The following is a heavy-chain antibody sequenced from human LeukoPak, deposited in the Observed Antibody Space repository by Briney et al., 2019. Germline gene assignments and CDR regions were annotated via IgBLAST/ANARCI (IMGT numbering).Heavy chain of an antibody. J-gene: IGHJ4*02. Sequence: GGSLRLSCAASGFTFSSYWMSWVRQAPGKGLEWVANIKQDGSEKYYVDSVKGRFTISRDNAKNSLYLQMNSLRAEDTAVYYCAKTYYYDLFDYWGQGTLVTVSS. CDR3: AKTYYYDLFDY. CDR2: IKQDGSEK. CDR1: GFTFSSYW. D-gene: IGHD3-22*01. V-gene: IGHV3-7*03.